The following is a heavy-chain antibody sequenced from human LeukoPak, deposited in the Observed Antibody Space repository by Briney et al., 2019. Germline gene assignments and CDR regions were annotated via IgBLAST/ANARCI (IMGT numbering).Heavy chain of an antibody. CDR3: ARTFSVSYGLDV. CDR2: IESDGSST. Sequence: GSLRLSCAASGFTFRTYWMNWVRQAPGKGLVWVSRIESDGSSTSYADSVKGRFTVSRDNAKNSLHLQMNSLTAEDTAVYYCARTFSVSYGLDVWGQGTTVTVSS. CDR1: GFTFRTYW. V-gene: IGHV3-74*01. D-gene: IGHD2-8*01. J-gene: IGHJ6*02.